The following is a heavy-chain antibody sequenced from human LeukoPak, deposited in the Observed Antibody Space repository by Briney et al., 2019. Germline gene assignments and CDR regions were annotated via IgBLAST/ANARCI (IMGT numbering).Heavy chain of an antibody. CDR3: AKAPLRSCSGAICYPFDY. CDR2: VTGGGGDT. J-gene: IGHJ4*02. D-gene: IGHD2-15*01. Sequence: GGSLRLSCAASGFSFSSYAMSWVRQAPGKRLEWVSTVTGGGGDTYYADSVKGRFTISRDNSKNMLYLQMNSLRAEDAAVYYCAKAPLRSCSGAICYPFDYWGQGTLVTVSS. CDR1: GFSFSSYA. V-gene: IGHV3-23*01.